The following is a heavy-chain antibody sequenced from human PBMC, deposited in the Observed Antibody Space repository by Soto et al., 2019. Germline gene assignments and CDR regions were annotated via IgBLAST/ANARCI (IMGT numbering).Heavy chain of an antibody. D-gene: IGHD2-21*02. CDR1: GGSISSGGYY. V-gene: IGHV4-31*03. CDR2: IYYSGST. CDR3: ARAAPTYCGGDCYSEAFDI. Sequence: SETLSLTCTVSGGSISSGGYYWSWIRQHPGKGLEWIGYIYYSGSTYYNLSLKSRVTISVDTSKNQFSLKLSSVTAADTAVYYCARAAPTYCGGDCYSEAFDIWGQGTMVTVSS. J-gene: IGHJ3*02.